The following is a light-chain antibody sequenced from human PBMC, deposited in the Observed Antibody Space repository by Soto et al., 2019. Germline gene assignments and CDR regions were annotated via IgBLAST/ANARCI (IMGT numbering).Light chain of an antibody. CDR3: CSYAGDYTFV. CDR1: SSDVGGYNY. V-gene: IGLV2-11*01. J-gene: IGLJ1*01. Sequence: QSALTQPRSVSGSPGQSVTISCTGTSSDVGGYNYDSWYQQHPGRAPRVMIYDVQTRPSGVPDRFSGSKSGNTASLTISELQAEDEADYYCCSYAGDYTFVFGTGTKLTVL. CDR2: DVQ.